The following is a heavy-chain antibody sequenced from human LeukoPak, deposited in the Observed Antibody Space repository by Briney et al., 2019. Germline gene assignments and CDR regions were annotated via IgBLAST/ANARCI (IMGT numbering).Heavy chain of an antibody. CDR1: GYTFTAYY. J-gene: IGHJ4*02. V-gene: IGHV1-2*02. Sequence: VASVKVSCKASGYTFTAYYMHWVRQAPGQGLEWVGWINPNSGGTNDAQKFQGRVTMTRDTSISTAYMELSRLRSDDTAAYYCARTNGYSPTSSDYWGQGTLVTVSS. D-gene: IGHD5-24*01. CDR2: INPNSGGT. CDR3: ARTNGYSPTSSDY.